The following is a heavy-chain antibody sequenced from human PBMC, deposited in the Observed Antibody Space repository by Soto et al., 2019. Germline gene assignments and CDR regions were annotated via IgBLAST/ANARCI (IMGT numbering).Heavy chain of an antibody. Sequence: QVQLVQSGAEVKKPGSSVKVSCKASGGTFSSYAISWVRQAPGQGLEWMGGIIPIFGTANYAQKSQGRVTITADESTSTAYMELSSLRSEDTAVYYCARLTYYYGSGSYRWFDPWGQGTLVTVSS. CDR3: ARLTYYYGSGSYRWFDP. J-gene: IGHJ5*02. CDR1: GGTFSSYA. D-gene: IGHD3-10*01. V-gene: IGHV1-69*01. CDR2: IIPIFGTA.